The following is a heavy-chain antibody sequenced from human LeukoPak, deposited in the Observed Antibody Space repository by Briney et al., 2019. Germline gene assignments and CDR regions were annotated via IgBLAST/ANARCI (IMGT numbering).Heavy chain of an antibody. J-gene: IGHJ4*02. CDR2: ISYDGSNK. V-gene: IGHV3-30*03. CDR3: ARHCSGGSCSDY. CDR1: GFTFSSYG. D-gene: IGHD2-15*01. Sequence: GGSLRLSCAASGFTFSSYGMHWVRQAPGKGLEWVAVISYDGSNKYYADSVKGRFTISRDNAKNSLYLQMNSLRAEDTAVYYCARHCSGGSCSDYWGQGTLVTVSS.